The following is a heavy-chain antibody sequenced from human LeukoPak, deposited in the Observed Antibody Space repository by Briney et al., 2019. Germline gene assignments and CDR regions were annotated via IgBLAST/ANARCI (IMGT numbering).Heavy chain of an antibody. CDR1: GFTFSTHW. CDR3: AREYSSSWDYYFDY. CDR2: IWYDGSNK. J-gene: IGHJ4*02. V-gene: IGHV3-33*08. D-gene: IGHD6-13*01. Sequence: PGGSLRLSCAASGFTFSTHWMSWVRQAPGKGLEWVAVIWYDGSNKYYADSVKGRFTISRDNSKNTLYLQMNSLRAEDTAVYYCAREYSSSWDYYFDYWGQGTLVTVSS.